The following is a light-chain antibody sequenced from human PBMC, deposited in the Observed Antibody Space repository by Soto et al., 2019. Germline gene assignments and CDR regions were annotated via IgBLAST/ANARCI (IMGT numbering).Light chain of an antibody. CDR1: SSNIGAGYD. J-gene: IGLJ2*01. Sequence: QSVLTQPPSVSGAPGQRVTISCTGSSSNIGAGYDVHWYQQLPGTAPKLLIYGNTNRPSGVPDRFSGSKSGTSASLAITGLQAEDEADYYCHSYDNNLSGSVVFGGGTKLTVL. CDR2: GNT. V-gene: IGLV1-40*01. CDR3: HSYDNNLSGSVV.